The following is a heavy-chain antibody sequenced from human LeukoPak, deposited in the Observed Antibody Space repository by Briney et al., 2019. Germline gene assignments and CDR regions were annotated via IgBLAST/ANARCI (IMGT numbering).Heavy chain of an antibody. CDR1: GGSVSSGSYY. V-gene: IGHV4-61*01. D-gene: IGHD4-17*01. Sequence: SETLSLTCTVSGGSVSSGSYYWSWLRQPPGKGLEWIGYIYYSGSTNYNPSPKSRVTISVDTSKNQFSLKLSSVTAADTAVYYCARGDYGDQLFDYWGQGTLVTVSS. J-gene: IGHJ4*02. CDR2: IYYSGST. CDR3: ARGDYGDQLFDY.